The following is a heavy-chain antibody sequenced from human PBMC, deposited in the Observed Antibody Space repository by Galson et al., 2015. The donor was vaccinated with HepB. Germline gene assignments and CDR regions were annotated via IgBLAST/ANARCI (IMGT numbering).Heavy chain of an antibody. J-gene: IGHJ6*03. CDR3: ARGTYCSNGVCYVTYYMDV. D-gene: IGHD2-8*01. CDR2: ISSSSSTI. V-gene: IGHV3-48*02. CDR1: RFTLGNYG. Sequence: SLRLSCAASRFTLGNYGMNWVRQAPGKGPEWISYISSSSSTIHYADSVNGRFTISRDNGNNALFLQMDSLRDEDTAVYYCARGTYCSNGVCYVTYYMDVWGKGTTVTVSS.